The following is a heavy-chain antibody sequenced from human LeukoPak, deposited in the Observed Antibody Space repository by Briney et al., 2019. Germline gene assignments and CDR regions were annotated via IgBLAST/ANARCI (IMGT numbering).Heavy chain of an antibody. CDR2: IYWDDDK. CDR3: SHRRRYYDILTGYSKGRNWFDP. V-gene: IGHV2-5*02. Sequence: SGPTLVKPTQTLTLTCTFSGFSLSTSGVGVGWIRQPPGKALEWLALIYWDDDKRYSPSLKSRLTITKDTPKNQVVLTMTNMDPVDTATYYCSHRRRYYDILTGYSKGRNWFDPWGQGTLVTVSS. D-gene: IGHD3-9*01. CDR1: GFSLSTSGVG. J-gene: IGHJ5*02.